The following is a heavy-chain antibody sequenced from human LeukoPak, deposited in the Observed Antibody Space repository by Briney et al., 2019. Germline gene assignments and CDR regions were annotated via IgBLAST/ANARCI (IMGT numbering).Heavy chain of an antibody. D-gene: IGHD1-26*01. CDR2: IYSSGGT. V-gene: IGHV4-59*08. CDR3: ARHGSGSRTFGY. CDR1: GGSISTYY. Sequence: PSETLSLTCTVSGGSISTYYWSWIRQPPGRGLEWIGYIYSSGGTKYTPSLRSRVTISVDTSKNQFSLKLSSVTAADTAVYYCARHGSGSRTFGYGGQGTLVTVPS. J-gene: IGHJ4*02.